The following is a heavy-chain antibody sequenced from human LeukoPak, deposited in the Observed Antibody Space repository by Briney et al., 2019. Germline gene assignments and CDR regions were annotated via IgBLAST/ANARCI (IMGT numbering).Heavy chain of an antibody. Sequence: PSETLSLTCAIYGGSFSGYYWSWIRQPPGKGLEWIGEINHSGSTNYNPPLKSRVTISVDTSKNQFSLKLSSVTAADTAVYYCARGAGGGYFDYWGQGTLVTVSS. CDR2: INHSGST. J-gene: IGHJ4*02. CDR3: ARGAGGGYFDY. D-gene: IGHD3-16*01. V-gene: IGHV4-34*01. CDR1: GGSFSGYY.